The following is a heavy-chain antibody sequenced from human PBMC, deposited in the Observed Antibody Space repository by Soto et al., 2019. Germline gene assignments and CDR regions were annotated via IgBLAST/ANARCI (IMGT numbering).Heavy chain of an antibody. Sequence: ASVKVSCKASGYTFTGYYMHWLRQAPGQGLEWMGWINPNSGGTNYAQKFQGWVTMTRDTSISTAYMELSRLRSDDTAVYYCARSRVYCSSTSCYGYYGMDVWGQGTTVTVSS. CDR2: INPNSGGT. J-gene: IGHJ6*02. CDR1: GYTFTGYY. CDR3: ARSRVYCSSTSCYGYYGMDV. D-gene: IGHD2-2*01. V-gene: IGHV1-2*04.